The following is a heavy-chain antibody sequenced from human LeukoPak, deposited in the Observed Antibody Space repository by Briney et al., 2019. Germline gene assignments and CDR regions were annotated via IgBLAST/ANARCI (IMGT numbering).Heavy chain of an antibody. J-gene: IGHJ5*02. CDR1: GYTFASYD. Sequence: ASVKVSCKASGYTFASYDINWVRQAAGQGLEWMGWMNPNSGNTGYAQKFPGRVTMTRNTSISTAYMELSSLRSEDTAVYYCAGVPKGYCSSTSCFAPSNWFDPWGQGTLVTVSS. CDR3: AGVPKGYCSSTSCFAPSNWFDP. V-gene: IGHV1-8*01. D-gene: IGHD2-2*01. CDR2: MNPNSGNT.